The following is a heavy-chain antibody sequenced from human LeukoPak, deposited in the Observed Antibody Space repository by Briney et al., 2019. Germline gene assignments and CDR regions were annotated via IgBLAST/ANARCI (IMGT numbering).Heavy chain of an antibody. Sequence: TGGSLRLSCAASGFTVSSNYMSWVRQAPGKGLEWVSVIYSGGSTYYADTVKGRFNISRDNSKNTLYLQMNSLRVEDTAAYYCARDDPNWGYWGQGTLVSVCS. D-gene: IGHD7-27*01. CDR3: ARDDPNWGY. J-gene: IGHJ4*02. CDR1: GFTVSSNY. V-gene: IGHV3-66*02. CDR2: IYSGGST.